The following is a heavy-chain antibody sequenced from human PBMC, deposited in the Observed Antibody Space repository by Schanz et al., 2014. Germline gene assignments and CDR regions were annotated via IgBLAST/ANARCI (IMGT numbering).Heavy chain of an antibody. CDR3: ARDEGRDGYNLAFDV. Sequence: EVQLVESGGGLVQPGGSLRLSCAASGFIFSNFAMEWVRQAPGKGLEWISSLYINAGSTRYADSVKGRFFISRDSSKNTLFLQMNSLRADDTAIYFCARDEGRDGYNLAFDVWGQGTLVTVSS. V-gene: IGHV3-23*04. CDR2: LYINAGST. J-gene: IGHJ3*01. CDR1: GFIFSNFA. D-gene: IGHD2-21*01.